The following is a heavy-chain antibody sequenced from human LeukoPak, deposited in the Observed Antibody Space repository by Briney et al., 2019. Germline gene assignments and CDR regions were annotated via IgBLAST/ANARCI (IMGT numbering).Heavy chain of an antibody. V-gene: IGHV3-23*01. CDR1: GFIFSNYA. D-gene: IGHD4-17*01. CDR2: ISGGAGTP. CDR3: AKRRTTVTTMDYFDY. J-gene: IGHJ4*02. Sequence: GGSLRLSCAASGFIFSNYAMSWVRQAPGKGLEWVSGISGGAGTPYYADSVKGRFTISRDNSKNTLYLQMSSLRAEDTAVYYCAKRRTTVTTMDYFDYWGQGTLLTVSS.